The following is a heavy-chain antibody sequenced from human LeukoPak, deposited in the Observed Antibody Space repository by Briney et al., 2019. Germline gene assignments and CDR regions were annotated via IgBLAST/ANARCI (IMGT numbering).Heavy chain of an antibody. V-gene: IGHV7-4-1*02. Sequence: GASVKVSCKASGYTFTSYAMNWVRQASGQGLEWMGWINTNTGNPTYAQGFTGRFVFSLDTSVSTAYLQISSLKAEDTAVYYCAIPQELIVVVAALGYWGQETLVTVSS. CDR3: AIPQELIVVVAALGY. D-gene: IGHD2-15*01. J-gene: IGHJ4*02. CDR1: GYTFTSYA. CDR2: INTNTGNP.